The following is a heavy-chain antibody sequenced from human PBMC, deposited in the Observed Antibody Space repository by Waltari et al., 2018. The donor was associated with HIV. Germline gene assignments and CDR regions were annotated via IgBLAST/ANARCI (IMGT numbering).Heavy chain of an antibody. J-gene: IGHJ4*02. V-gene: IGHV1-2*04. CDR1: GYVFAAYH. D-gene: IGHD1-26*01. CDR2: IDPSDGDT. Sequence: QVQLVQSETEVKNPGASVKVACRTAGYVFAAYHIHWVRQGPGEGLEWVCWIDPSDGDTNYARSFQGWVTMTRDTSSGTVYMILNRLRSEDTAIYYCARSESTTWANFDFWGQGTLVSVSS. CDR3: ARSESTTWANFDF.